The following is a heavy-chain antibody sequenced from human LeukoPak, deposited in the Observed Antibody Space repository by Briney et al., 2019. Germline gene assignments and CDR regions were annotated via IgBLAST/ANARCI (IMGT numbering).Heavy chain of an antibody. V-gene: IGHV1-24*01. CDR2: FDPEDGET. Sequence: ASVKASCKVSGYTLTELSMHWVRQAPGKGLEWMGGFDPEDGETIYAQKFQGRVTMTEDTSTDTAYMELSSLRSEDTAAYYCATSPSAGYYFEWGQGTLVTVSS. CDR1: GYTLTELS. J-gene: IGHJ4*02. D-gene: IGHD3-22*01. CDR3: ATSPSAGYYFE.